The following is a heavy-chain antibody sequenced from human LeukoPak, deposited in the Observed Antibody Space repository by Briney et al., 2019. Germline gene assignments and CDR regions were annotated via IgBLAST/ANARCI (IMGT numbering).Heavy chain of an antibody. CDR1: GGSISSSSYY. CDR2: IYYSGYT. D-gene: IGHD3-10*01. V-gene: IGHV4-39*01. J-gene: IGHJ4*02. Sequence: SETLSLTCTVSGGSISSSSYYWGWIRQPPGKGLERIGTIYYSGYTYYNPSLESRVTISVDTSKNQFSLKLSSVTAADTAVYYCAKHYMGSYNNRGLDSWGQGTLVTVSS. CDR3: AKHYMGSYNNRGLDS.